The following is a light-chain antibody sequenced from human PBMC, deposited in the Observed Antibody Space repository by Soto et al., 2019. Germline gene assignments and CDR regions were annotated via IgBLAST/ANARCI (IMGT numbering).Light chain of an antibody. J-gene: IGLJ2*01. Sequence: QSVLTQPPSMSEAPRQRVTISCTGSSSNIGNNAVNWYQQLPGKAPKLLIYYDDLLPSGVSDRFSGSKSGTSASLAISGLQTEDEADYYCAAWDHSLNGPVFGGGTKLTVL. V-gene: IGLV1-36*01. CDR3: AAWDHSLNGPV. CDR2: YDD. CDR1: SSNIGNNA.